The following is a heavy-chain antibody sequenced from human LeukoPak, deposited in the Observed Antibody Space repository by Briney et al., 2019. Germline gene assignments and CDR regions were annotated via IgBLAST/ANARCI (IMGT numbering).Heavy chain of an antibody. CDR3: ARGAGYNYPYYFDY. Sequence: GGSLRLSCAASGFTFSSNYMNWVRQAPGKGLEWVSVIYGGGNIYYADSAKGRFTISRDNSKNTLYLQMNSLRAEDTAVYYCARGAGYNYPYYFDYWGQGTLVTVSS. J-gene: IGHJ4*02. V-gene: IGHV3-53*01. D-gene: IGHD5-24*01. CDR2: IYGGGNI. CDR1: GFTFSSNY.